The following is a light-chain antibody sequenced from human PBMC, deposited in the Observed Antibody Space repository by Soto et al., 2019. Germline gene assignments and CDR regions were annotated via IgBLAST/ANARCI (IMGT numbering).Light chain of an antibody. J-gene: IGKJ4*01. CDR2: GAS. V-gene: IGKV3D-15*01. Sequence: EIVMTQSPATLSVSPGERATLSCRASQSVSSNLAWYQRKPGQAPRLVIYGASTRATGIPTRFSGSGSGTEFTLTISSLQSEDFAVYYCQQYNNWPLTFGGGTKVEIK. CDR1: QSVSSN. CDR3: QQYNNWPLT.